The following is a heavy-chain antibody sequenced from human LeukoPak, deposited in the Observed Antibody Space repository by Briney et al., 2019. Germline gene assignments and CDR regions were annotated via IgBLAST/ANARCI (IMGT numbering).Heavy chain of an antibody. CDR3: ATSGGSYWS. D-gene: IGHD1-26*01. Sequence: ETLSLTCAVSGGSFSGYYWTWIRQTPGKGLEWVSGISGRDSTTYYADSVKGRFTISRENSKNTLYLQMNSLRAEDTAVYYCATSGGSYWSWGQGTLVTVSS. CDR2: ISGRDSTT. CDR1: GGSFSGYY. V-gene: IGHV3-23*01. J-gene: IGHJ5*02.